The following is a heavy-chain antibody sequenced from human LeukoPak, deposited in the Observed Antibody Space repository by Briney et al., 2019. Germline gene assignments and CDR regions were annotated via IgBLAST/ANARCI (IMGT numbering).Heavy chain of an antibody. D-gene: IGHD5-24*01. CDR1: GGTFSSYA. CDR2: IIPIFGTA. V-gene: IGHV1-69*05. Sequence: SVKVSCKASGGTFSSYAISWVQQAPGQGLGWMGRIIPIFGTANYAQKFQGRVTITTDESTSTAYMELSSLRSEDTAVYYCARVGEDGYNNRNYAFDIWGQGTMVTVSS. J-gene: IGHJ3*02. CDR3: ARVGEDGYNNRNYAFDI.